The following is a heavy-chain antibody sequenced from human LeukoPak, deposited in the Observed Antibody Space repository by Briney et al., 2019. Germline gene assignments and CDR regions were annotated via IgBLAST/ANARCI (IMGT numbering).Heavy chain of an antibody. CDR1: GFTFDDYA. J-gene: IGHJ6*02. Sequence: PGGSLRLSCAASGFTFDDYAMSWVRQASGKGLEWVGRIRSKANSYATAYAASVKGRFTISRDDSKNTAYLQMNSLKTEDTAVYYCTSLLDYDYYETPWDVWGQGTTVTVSS. CDR3: TSLLDYDYYETPWDV. V-gene: IGHV3-73*01. D-gene: IGHD5-12*01. CDR2: IRSKANSYAT.